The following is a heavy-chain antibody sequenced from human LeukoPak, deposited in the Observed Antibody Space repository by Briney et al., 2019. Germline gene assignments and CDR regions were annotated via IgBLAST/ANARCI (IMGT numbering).Heavy chain of an antibody. J-gene: IGHJ4*02. Sequence: AASVKVSCKASGGTFISYAISWVRQAPGQGLEWMGGIIPIFGTANYAQKFQGRVTITADESTSTAYMELSSLRSEDTAVYYCARVLLEWLLIDYWGQGTLVTVSS. D-gene: IGHD3-3*01. CDR1: GGTFISYA. CDR2: IIPIFGTA. CDR3: ARVLLEWLLIDY. V-gene: IGHV1-69*13.